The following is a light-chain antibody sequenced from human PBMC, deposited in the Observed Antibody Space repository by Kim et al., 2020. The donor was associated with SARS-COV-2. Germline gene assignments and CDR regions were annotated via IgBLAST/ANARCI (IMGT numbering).Light chain of an antibody. V-gene: IGKV1-5*03. Sequence: SATVGDRVTITCRASQSISSWLAWYQQKPGKAPKVLIYKASSLESGVPSRFSGSGSGAEFTLTISSLQPDDFATYYCQQYYSYPTFGQGTKVEIK. CDR2: KAS. CDR3: QQYYSYPT. CDR1: QSISSW. J-gene: IGKJ1*01.